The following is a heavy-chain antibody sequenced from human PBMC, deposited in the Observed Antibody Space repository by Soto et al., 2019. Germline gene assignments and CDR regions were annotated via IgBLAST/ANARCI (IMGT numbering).Heavy chain of an antibody. Sequence: QLQLQESGPGLVKPSETLSLTCTVSGGSISSSSYYWGWIRQPPGKGLEWIGSIDYSGSTYYNPSLKSRVTISVDTSKNQFSLKLSSVTAADTAVYYCARPSLGFGEPPNPDGMDVW. CDR2: IDYSGST. J-gene: IGHJ6*01. V-gene: IGHV4-39*01. CDR1: GGSISSSSYY. CDR3: ARPSLGFGEPPNPDGMDV. D-gene: IGHD3-10*01.